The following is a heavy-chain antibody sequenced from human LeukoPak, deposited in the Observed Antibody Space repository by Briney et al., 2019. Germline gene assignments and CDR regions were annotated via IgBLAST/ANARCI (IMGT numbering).Heavy chain of an antibody. V-gene: IGHV3-7*01. CDR2: IRQDGSDK. Sequence: GGSLRLSCAASGFTFSNYWMSWVRQAPGKGLEWVANIRQDGSDKYYMESVKGRFTISRDNANSSLYLQMNSLRAEDTAVYDCARDLFLSGIPAAGVFVYWGEGTLVTVSS. J-gene: IGHJ4*02. D-gene: IGHD6-25*01. CDR3: ARDLFLSGIPAAGVFVY. CDR1: GFTFSNYW.